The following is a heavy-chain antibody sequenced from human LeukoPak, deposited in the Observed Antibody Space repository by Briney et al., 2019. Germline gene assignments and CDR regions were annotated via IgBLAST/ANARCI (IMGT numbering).Heavy chain of an antibody. CDR2: VYHNGRT. Sequence: SETLSLTCAVSGGSISSSIYYWGWIRQPPGKGLEWIGNVYHNGRTYYNPSLKSRLTMSADTSKNQFSLKLTSMTAADTAVYYCARGVAAAGYDYYFYYMDVWGKGTTVTISS. J-gene: IGHJ6*03. D-gene: IGHD6-13*01. CDR3: ARGVAAAGYDYYFYYMDV. CDR1: GGSISSSIYY. V-gene: IGHV4-39*07.